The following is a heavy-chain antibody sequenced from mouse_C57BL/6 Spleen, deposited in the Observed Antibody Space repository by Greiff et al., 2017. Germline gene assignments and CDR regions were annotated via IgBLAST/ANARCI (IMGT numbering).Heavy chain of an antibody. J-gene: IGHJ1*03. CDR1: GYAFSSSW. Sequence: QVQLQQSGPELVKPGASVKISCKASGYAFSSSWMNWVKQRPGKGLEWIGRIYPGDGDTNYNGKFKGTATLTADKTSSTAYMQLSSLTSEDSAVXYCAREGSSYYWYFDVWGTGTTVTVSS. CDR2: IYPGDGDT. D-gene: IGHD1-1*01. V-gene: IGHV1-82*01. CDR3: AREGSSYYWYFDV.